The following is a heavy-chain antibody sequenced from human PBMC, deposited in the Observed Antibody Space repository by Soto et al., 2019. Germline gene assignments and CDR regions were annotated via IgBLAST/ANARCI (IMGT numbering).Heavy chain of an antibody. J-gene: IGHJ4*02. D-gene: IGHD3-22*01. CDR2: IIPIFGTA. CDR3: ACDYYDSSGYYW. Sequence: SVKVSCKASGGTFSSYAISWVRQAPGQGLEWMGGIIPIFGTANYAQKFQGRVTITADESTSTAYMELSSLRSKDTAVYYCACDYYDSSGYYWWGQGTLVTVSS. V-gene: IGHV1-69*13. CDR1: GGTFSSYA.